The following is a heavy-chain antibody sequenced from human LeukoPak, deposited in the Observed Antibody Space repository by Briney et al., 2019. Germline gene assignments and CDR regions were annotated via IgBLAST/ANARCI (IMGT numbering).Heavy chain of an antibody. Sequence: SETLSLTCAVYGGSFSGYYWSWIRQPPGKGLEWIGEINHSGSTNYNPSLKSRVTISVDTSKNQFSLKLSSVTAADTAVYYRARGDIVVVVAGFDPWGQGTLVTVSS. CDR3: ARGDIVVVVAGFDP. CDR1: GGSFSGYY. J-gene: IGHJ5*02. D-gene: IGHD2-15*01. CDR2: INHSGST. V-gene: IGHV4-34*01.